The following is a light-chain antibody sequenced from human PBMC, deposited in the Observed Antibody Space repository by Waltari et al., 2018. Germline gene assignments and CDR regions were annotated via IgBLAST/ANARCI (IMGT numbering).Light chain of an antibody. Sequence: EIMLTQSPGTLSLSPGERATLSCRASQSITKYLAWYPQKPGQAPRLLISESSIRATGIPDRFSGSGYGTDFSLTISRLEPEDYAVYYCQKYGSLPATFGRGTKVEIK. J-gene: IGKJ1*01. V-gene: IGKV3-20*01. CDR1: QSITKY. CDR2: ESS. CDR3: QKYGSLPAT.